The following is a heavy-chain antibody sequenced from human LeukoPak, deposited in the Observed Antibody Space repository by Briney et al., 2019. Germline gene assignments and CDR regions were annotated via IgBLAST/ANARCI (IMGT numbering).Heavy chain of an antibody. J-gene: IGHJ4*02. D-gene: IGHD2-2*02. CDR1: GGTFSSYA. V-gene: IGHV1-69*04. CDR2: IIPILGIA. Sequence: ASVKVSCKASGGTFSSYAISWVRQAPGQGLEWMGRIIPILGIANYAQKFQGRVTMTRDTSTSTVYMELSSLRSEDTAVYYCARAAAAIPGFDYWGQGTLVTVSS. CDR3: ARAAAAIPGFDY.